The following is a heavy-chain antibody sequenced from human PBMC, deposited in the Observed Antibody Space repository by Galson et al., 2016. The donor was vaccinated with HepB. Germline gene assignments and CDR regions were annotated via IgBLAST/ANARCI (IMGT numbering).Heavy chain of an antibody. V-gene: IGHV3-7*01. D-gene: IGHD3-22*01. Sequence: SLRLSCAVSGFTFSSYWMSWVRQGPGKGLEWVAIIKQDGSEKYYVDSVKGRFTISRDNSKNTLYLQMNSLRAEDTAVYYCAREDSSGYYYFDYWGQGTLVTVSS. CDR3: AREDSSGYYYFDY. CDR1: GFTFSSYW. CDR2: IKQDGSEK. J-gene: IGHJ4*02.